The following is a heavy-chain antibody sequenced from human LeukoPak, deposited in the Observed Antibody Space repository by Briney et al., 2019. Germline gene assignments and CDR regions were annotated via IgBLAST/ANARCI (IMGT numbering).Heavy chain of an antibody. D-gene: IGHD7-27*01. J-gene: IGHJ4*02. Sequence: PGGSLRLSCTASGLTFSSAWMSWVRQAPGKGLEWVGRFKSKIDGGTTDYAAPVKGRFTIPRDDSKNTLYLQMNSLKTEDTAVYYCTTDPHGDSTFDYWGQGTLVTVSS. CDR2: FKSKIDGGTT. V-gene: IGHV3-15*01. CDR3: TTDPHGDSTFDY. CDR1: GLTFSSAW.